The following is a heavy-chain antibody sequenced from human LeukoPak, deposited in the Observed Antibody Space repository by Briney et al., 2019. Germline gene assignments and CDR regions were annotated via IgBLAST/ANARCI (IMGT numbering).Heavy chain of an antibody. Sequence: GGSLRLSCAASGFTFSSYWMHWVRQAPGKGLVWVSRINSDGSSTSYADSVKGRFTISRDNARNTLYLQMNSLRAEDTAVYYCAREGHSYGPLYFDYWGQGTLVTVSS. D-gene: IGHD5-18*01. J-gene: IGHJ4*02. CDR3: AREGHSYGPLYFDY. V-gene: IGHV3-74*01. CDR2: INSDGSST. CDR1: GFTFSSYW.